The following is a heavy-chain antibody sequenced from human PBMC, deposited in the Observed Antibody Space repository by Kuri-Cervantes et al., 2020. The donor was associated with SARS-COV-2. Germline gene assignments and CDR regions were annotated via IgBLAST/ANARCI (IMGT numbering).Heavy chain of an antibody. Sequence: GSLRLSCTVSGGSISSYYWSWIRQPPGKGLEWIGYIYYNGSTNYNPSLKSRVTISVDTSKNQFSLKLSSVTAADTAVYYCARLPLLGGATYYYYYMDVWGKGTTVTVSS. D-gene: IGHD3-10*01. CDR3: ARLPLLGGATYYYYYMDV. J-gene: IGHJ6*03. V-gene: IGHV4-59*08. CDR2: IYYNGST. CDR1: GGSISSYY.